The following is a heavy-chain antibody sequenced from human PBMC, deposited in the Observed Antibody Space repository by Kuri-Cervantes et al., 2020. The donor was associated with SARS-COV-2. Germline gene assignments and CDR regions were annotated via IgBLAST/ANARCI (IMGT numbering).Heavy chain of an antibody. Sequence: SETLSLTCAVYGGSFSGYYWSWIRQPPGKGLEWIGEINHSGSTNYNPSLKSRVTISVDTSKNQFSLKLSSVTAADPAVYYLSRGGYDSSGYYYGLGFDYWGQGTLVTVSS. D-gene: IGHD3-22*01. J-gene: IGHJ4*02. CDR2: INHSGST. V-gene: IGHV4-34*01. CDR1: GGSFSGYY. CDR3: SRGGYDSSGYYYGLGFDY.